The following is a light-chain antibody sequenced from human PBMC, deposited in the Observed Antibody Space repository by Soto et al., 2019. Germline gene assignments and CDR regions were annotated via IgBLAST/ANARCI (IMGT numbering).Light chain of an antibody. CDR3: QQRNNWPWT. CDR1: QSASTY. V-gene: IGKV3-11*01. J-gene: IGKJ1*01. CDR2: DAS. Sequence: DNVLTQSPDTLSLSPGERHTLSCRASQSASTYLAWYQQKPGQXPRXXIYDASNRATGIPARFSGSVSGTDLTLTISSLEPEDDEIYEGQQRNNWPWTFGQGTKVDIK.